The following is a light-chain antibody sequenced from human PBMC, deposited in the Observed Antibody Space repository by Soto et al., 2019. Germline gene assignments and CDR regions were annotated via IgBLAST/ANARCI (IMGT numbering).Light chain of an antibody. J-gene: IGKJ5*01. V-gene: IGKV3-11*01. Sequence: VLTQSPATLSLSPVKRCTLSCRASKSVDFHLAWYQQKPGQAPRLLIYDASVRATGTPARFSGSGSGTAFTLTISSLEPEDFALYYCQQRSTWPTFGQGTRLEI. CDR3: QQRSTWPT. CDR1: KSVDFH. CDR2: DAS.